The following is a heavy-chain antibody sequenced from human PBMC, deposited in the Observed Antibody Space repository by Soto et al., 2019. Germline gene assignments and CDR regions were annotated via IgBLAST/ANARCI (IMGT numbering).Heavy chain of an antibody. J-gene: IGHJ5*02. Sequence: SQTLSLTCTVSGGSISSYYWSWIRQPPGKGLEWIGYIYYSGSTNYNPSLKSRVTISVDTSKNQFSLKLSSVTAADTAVYYCASGYDSWFDPWGQGTLVTVSS. CDR2: IYYSGST. CDR1: GGSISSYY. CDR3: ASGYDSWFDP. D-gene: IGHD5-18*01. V-gene: IGHV4-59*08.